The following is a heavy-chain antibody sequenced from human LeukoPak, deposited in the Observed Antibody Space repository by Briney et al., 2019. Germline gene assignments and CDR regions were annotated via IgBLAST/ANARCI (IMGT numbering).Heavy chain of an antibody. Sequence: ASVKVSCKASGGTFSSYAISWVRQAPGQGLEWMGWINPNSGGTNYAQKFQGRVTMTRDTSISTAYMELSRLRSDDTAVYYCARIYCSSTSCFDYWGQGTLVTVSS. CDR1: GGTFSSYA. CDR3: ARIYCSSTSCFDY. J-gene: IGHJ4*02. V-gene: IGHV1-2*02. D-gene: IGHD2-2*01. CDR2: INPNSGGT.